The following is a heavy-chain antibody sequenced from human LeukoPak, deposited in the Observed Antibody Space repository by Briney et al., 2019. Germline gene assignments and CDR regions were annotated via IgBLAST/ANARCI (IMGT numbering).Heavy chain of an antibody. D-gene: IGHD2-15*01. CDR2: VYYTGNT. J-gene: IGHJ6*03. V-gene: IGHV4-59*01. Sequence: SETLSLTCTVSGGSMTNYYWSWIRQPPGKGPEWIGYVYYTGNTRYDPSLTSRVIISVDTSRNQFSLRLYSVTAADTAVYYCARLLPNTLPGLPYNYHYLDVWGKGTTVTVSS. CDR1: GGSMTNYY. CDR3: ARLLPNTLPGLPYNYHYLDV.